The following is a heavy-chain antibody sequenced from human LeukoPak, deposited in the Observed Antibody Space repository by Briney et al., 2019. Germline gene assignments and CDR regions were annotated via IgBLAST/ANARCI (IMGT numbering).Heavy chain of an antibody. CDR2: IDWDDDK. CDR1: GFSLTTSGMC. V-gene: IGHV2-70*01. Sequence: ESGPALLKPTQTLTLTCTFSGFSLTTSGMCVSWIRQPPGKALEWLALIDWDDDKSYSTSLKTRLTISKDTSKNQVVLTMTNMDPVDTATYYCARGSSHGFDYWGQGTLVTVSS. CDR3: ARGSSHGFDY. J-gene: IGHJ4*02.